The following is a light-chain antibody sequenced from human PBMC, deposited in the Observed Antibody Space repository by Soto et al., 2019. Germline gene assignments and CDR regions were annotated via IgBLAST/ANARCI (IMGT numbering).Light chain of an antibody. CDR2: DAS. CDR3: QQYGSSGT. J-gene: IGKJ1*01. V-gene: IGKV3-20*01. Sequence: EIVLTQSPATLSLSPGERATLSCRASQSVSSYLAWYQQKPGQVPRLLIYDASNRATGIPDRFSGSGSGTDFTLTISRLEPEDFAVYYCQQYGSSGTFGQGTKVDIK. CDR1: QSVSSY.